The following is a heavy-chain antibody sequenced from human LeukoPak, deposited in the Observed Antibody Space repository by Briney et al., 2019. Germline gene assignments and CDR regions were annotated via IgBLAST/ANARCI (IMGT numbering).Heavy chain of an antibody. D-gene: IGHD3-16*01. CDR2: ISGNGDST. Sequence: HPGGSLRLSCAASGFTFSTYGMHWVRQAPGTGLEYVSAISGNGDSTYYVNSVKGRFTISRDNSKNTLYLQMGSLRAEDTAVYYCARGGSYCDYWGQGTLVTVSS. V-gene: IGHV3-64*01. CDR1: GFTFSTYG. J-gene: IGHJ4*02. CDR3: ARGGSYCDY.